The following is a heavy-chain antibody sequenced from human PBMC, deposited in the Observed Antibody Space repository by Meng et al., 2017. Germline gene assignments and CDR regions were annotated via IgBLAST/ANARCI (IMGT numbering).Heavy chain of an antibody. CDR2: INHSGST. V-gene: IGHV4-34*01. Sequence: QLHLLAWGAGLLKPSGPLSLTCIFYRVSFSDYNWRWIRQPPGKGLEWIGEINHSGSTHYNPPLNSRVTISVNTSKNQFSLKLSSVPAADTAVYYCARGSAARPPYYFDYWGQGTLVTVSS. CDR3: ARGSAARPPYYFDY. D-gene: IGHD6-6*01. CDR1: RVSFSDYN. J-gene: IGHJ4*02.